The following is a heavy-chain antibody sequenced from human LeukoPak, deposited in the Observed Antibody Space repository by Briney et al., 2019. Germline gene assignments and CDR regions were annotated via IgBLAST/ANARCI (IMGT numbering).Heavy chain of an antibody. J-gene: IGHJ6*03. V-gene: IGHV3-43D*03. CDR3: AKDRAARGRGNYFYMDV. CDR2: ITWDGGST. Sequence: QSGGSLRLSCAASGFTFDDYAMHWVRQASGKGLEWVSHITWDGGSTHYADSVEGRFTISRDNRENSLYLQMNSLRPEDTALYCCAKDRAARGRGNYFYMDVWGKGTTVTVSS. CDR1: GFTFDDYA. D-gene: IGHD2/OR15-2a*01.